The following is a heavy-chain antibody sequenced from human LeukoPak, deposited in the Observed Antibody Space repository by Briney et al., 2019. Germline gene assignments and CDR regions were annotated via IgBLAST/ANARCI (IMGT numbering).Heavy chain of an antibody. J-gene: IGHJ4*02. D-gene: IGHD6-13*01. CDR2: INTNTGNP. Sequence: ASVKVSCKASGYTFTSYAMNWVRQAPGQGLEWMGWINTNTGNPTYAQGFTRRFVFSLDTSVSTAYLQISSLKAEDTAVYYCARVPRSWGSSSWYPTFDYWGQGTLVTVSS. V-gene: IGHV7-4-1*02. CDR1: GYTFTSYA. CDR3: ARVPRSWGSSSWYPTFDY.